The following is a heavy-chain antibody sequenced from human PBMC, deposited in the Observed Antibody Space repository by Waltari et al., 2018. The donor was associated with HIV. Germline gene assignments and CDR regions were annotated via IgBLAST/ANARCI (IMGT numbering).Heavy chain of an antibody. CDR3: ARGQPYCSSTSCSYNWFDP. V-gene: IGHV1-3*01. CDR2: INAGNGNT. CDR1: GYTFTSYA. D-gene: IGHD2-2*01. J-gene: IGHJ5*02. Sequence: QVQLVQSGAEVKKPGASVKVSCQASGYTFTSYAMHWVRQAPGQRLEWMGWINAGNGNTKYSQKFQGRVTITRDTSASTAYMELSSLRSEDTAVYYCARGQPYCSSTSCSYNWFDPWGQGTLVTVSS.